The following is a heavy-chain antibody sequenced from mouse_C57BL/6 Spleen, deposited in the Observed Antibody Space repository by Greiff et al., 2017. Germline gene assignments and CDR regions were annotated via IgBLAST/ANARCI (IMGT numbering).Heavy chain of an antibody. CDR1: GYTFTSYW. CDR2: IYPGNSDT. J-gene: IGHJ4*01. CDR3: TKKIYYDYDGEAMDY. V-gene: IGHV1-5*01. Sequence: EVKLVESGTVLARPGASVKMSCKTSGYTFTSYWMHWVKQRPGQGLEWIGAIYPGNSDTSYNQKFKGKAKLTAVTSASTAYMELSSLTNEDSAVYYCTKKIYYDYDGEAMDYWGQGTSVTVSS. D-gene: IGHD2-4*01.